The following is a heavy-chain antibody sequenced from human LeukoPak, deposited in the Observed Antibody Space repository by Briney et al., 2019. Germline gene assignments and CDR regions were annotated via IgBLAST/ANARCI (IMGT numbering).Heavy chain of an antibody. V-gene: IGHV3-20*04. Sequence: PGGSLRLSCAASGFTFDDYGMNWARQAPGKGLEWVSGINWNGRSTGYTDSVKGRFTISRDNAKNSLYLQMNSLRAEDTALYYCARAPMTTVTSPFGYWGQGTLVTVSS. CDR3: ARAPMTTVTSPFGY. CDR1: GFTFDDYG. D-gene: IGHD4-17*01. J-gene: IGHJ4*02. CDR2: INWNGRST.